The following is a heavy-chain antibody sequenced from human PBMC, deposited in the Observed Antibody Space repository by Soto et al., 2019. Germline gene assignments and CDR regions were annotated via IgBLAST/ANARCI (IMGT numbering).Heavy chain of an antibody. D-gene: IGHD3-3*01. CDR1: GGTFSNYA. V-gene: IGHV1-69*01. CDR3: ARDAIFGVVIRGIDYYYGMDV. Sequence: QVQLVQSGAEVKKPGSSVKVSCKASGGTFSNYAISWVRQAPGQGLEWMGGIIPIFGTTNYAQKFQGRVTITADECTSTAYMELSRLRTEDTAVYYCARDAIFGVVIRGIDYYYGMDVWGQGTTVTVSS. J-gene: IGHJ6*02. CDR2: IIPIFGTT.